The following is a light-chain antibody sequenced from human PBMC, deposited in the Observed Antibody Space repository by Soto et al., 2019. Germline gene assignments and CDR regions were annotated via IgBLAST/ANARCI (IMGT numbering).Light chain of an antibody. CDR2: KAS. Sequence: DIQMTQSPSTLSAFVGDRVTITCRASQSISSWLAWYQQKPGKAPKLLIYKASNLESGVPSRFSGSGSGTEVTLTISSLQPDDFATYYCQQYNSYPWTFDQGTKVEIK. CDR1: QSISSW. J-gene: IGKJ1*01. CDR3: QQYNSYPWT. V-gene: IGKV1-5*03.